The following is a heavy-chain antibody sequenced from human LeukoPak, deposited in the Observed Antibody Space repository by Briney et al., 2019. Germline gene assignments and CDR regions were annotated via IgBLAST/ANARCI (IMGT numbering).Heavy chain of an antibody. D-gene: IGHD1-26*01. CDR3: ARVQWELRGVGSYFEY. CDR1: GFTFSSYW. CDR2: IKQDGSEK. Sequence: GGSLRLSCVVYGFTFSSYWMSWVRQAPGKGLEWVANIKQDGSEKYYVDSVKGRFTMSRDNAKNSLYLQMNSLRAEDTAVYYCARVQWELRGVGSYFEYWGQGALVTVSS. J-gene: IGHJ4*02. V-gene: IGHV3-7*01.